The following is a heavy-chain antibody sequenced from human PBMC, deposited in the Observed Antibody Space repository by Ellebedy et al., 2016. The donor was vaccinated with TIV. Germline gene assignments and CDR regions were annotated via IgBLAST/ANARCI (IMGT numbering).Heavy chain of an antibody. CDR2: ISGSGACT. D-gene: IGHD3-10*01. J-gene: IGHJ4*02. CDR3: AKGGDASLIDY. CDR1: GFTFNNSA. V-gene: IGHV3-23*01. Sequence: GESLKISCAASGFTFNNSAMSWVRQAPGKWLEWVSAISGSGACTYYADSVKGRFTISRDNSKNTLYLQMDSLRAEDTAVYYCAKGGDASLIDYWGQGTLVTVSS.